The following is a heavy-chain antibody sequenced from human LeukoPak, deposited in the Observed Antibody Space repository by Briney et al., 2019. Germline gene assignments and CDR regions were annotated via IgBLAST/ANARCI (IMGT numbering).Heavy chain of an antibody. J-gene: IGHJ4*02. Sequence: SETLSLXCTVSGGSISSSSYYWGWIRQPPGKGLEWIGSIYYSGSTYYNPSLKSRVTISVDTSKNQFSLKLSSVTAADTAVYYCARPGIVGAPGYFDYWGQGTLVTVSS. CDR2: IYYSGST. D-gene: IGHD1-26*01. CDR3: ARPGIVGAPGYFDY. CDR1: GGSISSSSYY. V-gene: IGHV4-39*01.